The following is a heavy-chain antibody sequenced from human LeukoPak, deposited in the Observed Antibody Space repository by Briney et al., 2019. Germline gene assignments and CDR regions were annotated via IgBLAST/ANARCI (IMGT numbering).Heavy chain of an antibody. CDR2: ISAYNGNT. D-gene: IGHD2-2*01. V-gene: IGHV1-18*01. CDR1: GYTFTSYG. Sequence: ASVKVSCKASGYTFTSYGISWLRQAPGQGLEWMGWISAYNGNTNYAQKLRGRVTMTTDTSTSTAYMELRSLRSDDTAVYYCARDSPIVVVPAAPWWGYWGQGTLVTVSS. J-gene: IGHJ4*02. CDR3: ARDSPIVVVPAAPWWGY.